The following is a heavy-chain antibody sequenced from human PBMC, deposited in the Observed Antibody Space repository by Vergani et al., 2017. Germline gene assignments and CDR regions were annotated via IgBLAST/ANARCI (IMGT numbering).Heavy chain of an antibody. CDR2: IKQDGSQI. CDR3: ARVSLYGSGGSCYSYGLDV. D-gene: IGHD2-15*01. V-gene: IGHV3-7*04. Sequence: EVQLVESGGGLVQPGGSLRLSCAASGFTFNNYWMRWVRQAPGKGLEWVANIKQDGSQIYYVGSVKVRFTISRDNAEKSLYLQMNSLRAEDTAVYYCARVSLYGSGGSCYSYGLDVWGQGTTVTVSS. J-gene: IGHJ6*02. CDR1: GFTFNNYW.